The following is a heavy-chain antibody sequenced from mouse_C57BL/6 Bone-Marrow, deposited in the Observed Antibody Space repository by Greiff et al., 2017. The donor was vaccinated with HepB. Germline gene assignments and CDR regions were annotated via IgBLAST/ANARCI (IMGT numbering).Heavy chain of an antibody. CDR3: ARSYDGYYDFDY. CDR1: GYTFTSYW. V-gene: IGHV1-53*01. CDR2: INPSNGGT. D-gene: IGHD2-3*01. J-gene: IGHJ2*01. Sequence: VKLQQPGTELVKPGASVKLSCKASGYTFTSYWMHWVKQRPGQGLEWIGNINPSNGGTNYNEKFKSKATLTVNKSSSTAYMQLSSLTAEDSAVYYCARSYDGYYDFDYWGQGTTLTVSS.